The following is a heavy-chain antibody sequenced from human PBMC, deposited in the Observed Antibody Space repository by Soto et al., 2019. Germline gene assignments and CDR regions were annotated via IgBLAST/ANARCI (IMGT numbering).Heavy chain of an antibody. Sequence: QVQLVQSGAEVKKPGASVKVSCKASGYTFTSYAMHWVRQAPGQRLEWMGWINAGNGNTKYSQKFQGRVTITRDTSPSTAHMELSSPRSEDTAVYYCARRGYSYGPTNYYYYGMDALGQGTTVTVSS. J-gene: IGHJ6*02. D-gene: IGHD5-18*01. CDR2: INAGNGNT. CDR1: GYTFTSYA. CDR3: ARRGYSYGPTNYYYYGMDA. V-gene: IGHV1-3*01.